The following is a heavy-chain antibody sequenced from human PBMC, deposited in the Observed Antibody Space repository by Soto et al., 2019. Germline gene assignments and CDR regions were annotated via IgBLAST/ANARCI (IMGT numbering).Heavy chain of an antibody. Sequence: GGSLRLSCAASGFTFSSYGMHWVRQAPGKGLEWVAVIWYDGSNKYYADSVKGRFTISRDNSKNTLYLQMNSLRAEDTAVYYCARDYVVGGGRGVIGYWGQGTLVTVSS. CDR3: ARDYVVGGGRGVIGY. D-gene: IGHD3-10*01. V-gene: IGHV3-33*01. J-gene: IGHJ4*02. CDR1: GFTFSSYG. CDR2: IWYDGSNK.